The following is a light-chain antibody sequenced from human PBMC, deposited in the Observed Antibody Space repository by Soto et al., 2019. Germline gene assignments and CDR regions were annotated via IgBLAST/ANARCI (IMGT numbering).Light chain of an antibody. J-gene: IGKJ5*01. CDR3: QQRSNWPPKIT. V-gene: IGKV3-15*01. Sequence: EIVLTQSPATLSVSPGERATLSCLASQSVSSNLAWYQQKPGQAPRLLIYGASTRATGIPARFSGSGSGTEFTLTISSLQSEDFAVYYCQQRSNWPPKITFGQGTRLE. CDR2: GAS. CDR1: QSVSSN.